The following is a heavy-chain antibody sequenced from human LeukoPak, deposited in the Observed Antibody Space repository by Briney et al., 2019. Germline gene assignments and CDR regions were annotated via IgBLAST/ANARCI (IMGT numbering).Heavy chain of an antibody. CDR3: AKPHGSGSYYFNWFDP. Sequence: GGSLRLSCAASGFTFSSYAMSWVRQAPGKGLEWVSAISGSGGSTYYADSVKGRFTISRDNSKNTLYLQMNSLRAEDTAVYYCAKPHGSGSYYFNWFDPWGQGTLVTVSS. CDR2: ISGSGGST. D-gene: IGHD3-10*01. V-gene: IGHV3-23*01. CDR1: GFTFSSYA. J-gene: IGHJ5*02.